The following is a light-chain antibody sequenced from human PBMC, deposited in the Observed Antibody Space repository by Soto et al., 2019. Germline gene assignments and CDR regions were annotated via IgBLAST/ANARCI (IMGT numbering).Light chain of an antibody. J-gene: IGKJ1*01. CDR3: QHYNSYSEV. Sequence: DIQMTQSPSTLSGSVGDRVTITYRASQTISSWLAWYQQKPGKATKLLIYKASTLKSGVPSRFSGSGSGTEFTLTISSLQPDDFATYYCQHYNSYSEVFGQGTKV. V-gene: IGKV1-5*03. CDR2: KAS. CDR1: QTISSW.